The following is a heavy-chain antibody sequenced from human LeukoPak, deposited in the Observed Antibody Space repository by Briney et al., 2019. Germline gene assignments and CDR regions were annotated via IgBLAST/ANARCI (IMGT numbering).Heavy chain of an antibody. CDR3: ARASSTLYADY. D-gene: IGHD2-2*01. CDR1: GYSFTNYW. V-gene: IGHV5-10-1*01. CDR2: IDPSDSYT. J-gene: IGHJ4*02. Sequence: GESLKICCKGSGYSFTNYWISWVRQMPGKGLEWMGTIDPSDSYTSYSPSFQGHVTISADKSISTAYLQWSGLKASDSAIYYCARASSTLYADYWGQGTLVTVSS.